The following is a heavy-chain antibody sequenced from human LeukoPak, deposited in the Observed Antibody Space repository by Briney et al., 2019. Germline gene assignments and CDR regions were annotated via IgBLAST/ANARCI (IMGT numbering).Heavy chain of an antibody. CDR3: AKVIWFGELFFDY. CDR1: GFTFSSHP. D-gene: IGHD3-10*01. J-gene: IGHJ4*02. V-gene: IGHV3-23*01. CDR2: ISDNGGT. Sequence: GGSLRLSCAASGFTFSSHPMTWVRQAPGKGLEWVSSISDNGGTVYADSVKGRFTVSRDNSKNTLFLQMNSLRAEDTAVYYCAKVIWFGELFFDYWGQGTLVTVSS.